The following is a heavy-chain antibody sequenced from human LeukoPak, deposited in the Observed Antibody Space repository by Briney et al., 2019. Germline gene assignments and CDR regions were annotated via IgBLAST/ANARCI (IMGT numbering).Heavy chain of an antibody. Sequence: ASVKVSCKASGYTFTSYDINWVRQATGQGLEWMGWMNPNSGNTGYAQKFQGRVTITRNTSISTAYMELSSLRSEDTAVYYCARVGGSSSWYRRGAFDIWGQGTMVTVSS. CDR2: MNPNSGNT. CDR3: ARVGGSSSWYRRGAFDI. CDR1: GYTFTSYD. V-gene: IGHV1-8*03. J-gene: IGHJ3*02. D-gene: IGHD6-13*01.